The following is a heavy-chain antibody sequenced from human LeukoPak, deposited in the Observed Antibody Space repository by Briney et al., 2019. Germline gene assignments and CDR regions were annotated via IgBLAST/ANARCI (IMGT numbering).Heavy chain of an antibody. CDR2: ISGSGGST. D-gene: IGHD3-10*01. V-gene: IGHV3-23*01. J-gene: IGHJ4*02. Sequence: GGSLRPFCAAFGLPFSRYAMSWVRQAPGKGLEWVSAISGSGGSTYYADSVKGRFTISRDNSKNTLYLQMNSLRAEDTAVYYCAKLNGYTMVRGVIQDYWGQGTLVTVSS. CDR1: GLPFSRYA. CDR3: AKLNGYTMVRGVIQDY.